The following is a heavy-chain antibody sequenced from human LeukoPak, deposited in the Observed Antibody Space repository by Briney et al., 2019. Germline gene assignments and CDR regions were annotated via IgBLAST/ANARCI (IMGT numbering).Heavy chain of an antibody. CDR3: ASTRRNHDILSGFFDY. CDR1: GFTFSNYA. J-gene: IGHJ4*02. V-gene: IGHV3-23*01. Sequence: GGSLRLSCAASGFTFSNYAMSWVRQAPGKGLEWVSGVSGSGGTTYYADSVKGRFTISRDNSKNTLNLQMNGLRTEDTAVYYCASTRRNHDILSGFFDYWGQGTLVTVSS. CDR2: VSGSGGTT. D-gene: IGHD3-9*01.